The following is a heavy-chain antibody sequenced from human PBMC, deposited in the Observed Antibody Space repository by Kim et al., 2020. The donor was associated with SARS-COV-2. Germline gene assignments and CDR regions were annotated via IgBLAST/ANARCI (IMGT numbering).Heavy chain of an antibody. Sequence: GGSLRLSCAASGFTFSDYYMSWIRQAPGKGLEWVSYISSSSSYTNYADSVKGRFTISRDNAKNSLYLQMNSLRAEDTAVYYCARDIYCSGGSCEDYWGQGTLVTVSS. J-gene: IGHJ4*02. D-gene: IGHD2-15*01. CDR1: GFTFSDYY. CDR3: ARDIYCSGGSCEDY. CDR2: ISSSSSYT. V-gene: IGHV3-11*05.